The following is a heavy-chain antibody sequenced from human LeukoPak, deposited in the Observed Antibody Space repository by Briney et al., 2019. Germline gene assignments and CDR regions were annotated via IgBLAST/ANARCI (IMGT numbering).Heavy chain of an antibody. J-gene: IGHJ5*02. V-gene: IGHV1-3*01. D-gene: IGHD2-15*01. CDR2: INAGSGNT. Sequence: GASVKVSCKASGYTFTSYAMHWVRQAPGQRLEWMGWINAGSGNTKYSQKFQGRVTITRDTSASTAYMELSSLRSEDTAVYYCARGRMVVAATPDWFDPWGQGTLVTVSS. CDR3: ARGRMVVAATPDWFDP. CDR1: GYTFTSYA.